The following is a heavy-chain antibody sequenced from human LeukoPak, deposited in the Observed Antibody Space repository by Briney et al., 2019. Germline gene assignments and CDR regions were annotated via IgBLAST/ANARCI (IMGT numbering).Heavy chain of an antibody. CDR3: AKDGSIFGVVTQFDY. CDR1: GFTFSSYA. D-gene: IGHD3-3*01. Sequence: GGSLRLSCAASGFTFSSYAMSWVRQAPGKGLEWVSAISGSGGSTYYADSVKGRFTISRDNSKNTLYLQMNSLRAEDTAVYYCAKDGSIFGVVTQFDYWGQGTLVTVSS. J-gene: IGHJ4*02. CDR2: ISGSGGST. V-gene: IGHV3-23*01.